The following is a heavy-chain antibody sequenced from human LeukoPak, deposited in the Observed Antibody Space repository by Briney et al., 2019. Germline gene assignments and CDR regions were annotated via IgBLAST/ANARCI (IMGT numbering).Heavy chain of an antibody. CDR3: AGATTVTELDY. Sequence: SETLSLTCTVSGGSISSGDYYWGWIRQPPGKGLEWIGYIYYSGSTYYNPSLESRVTISVDTTKNQFSLKLSSVTAADTAVYYCAGATTVTELDYWGQGTLVTVSS. J-gene: IGHJ4*02. V-gene: IGHV4-30-4*01. CDR2: IYYSGST. CDR1: GGSISSGDYY. D-gene: IGHD4-17*01.